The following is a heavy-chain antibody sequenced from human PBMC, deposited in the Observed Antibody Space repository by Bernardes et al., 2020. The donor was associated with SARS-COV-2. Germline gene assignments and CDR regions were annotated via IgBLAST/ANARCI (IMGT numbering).Heavy chain of an antibody. CDR2: ISWNTGSI. J-gene: IGHJ4*02. Sequence: SLRLSRAASGFTFAAYAMHWARPAPGKGLARVTGISWNTGSIGYAASVKGRLTISRDNAKNSLYLQMHSLSAEDTALYYCAKDWYYYHSSGAFDYWGQGTLGTVSS. CDR1: GFTFAAYA. CDR3: AKDWYYYHSSGAFDY. V-gene: IGHV3-9*01. D-gene: IGHD3-22*01.